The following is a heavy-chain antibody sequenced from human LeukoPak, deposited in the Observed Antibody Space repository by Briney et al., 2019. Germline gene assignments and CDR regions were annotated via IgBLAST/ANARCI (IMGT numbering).Heavy chain of an antibody. J-gene: IGHJ4*02. D-gene: IGHD3-22*01. CDR3: ARLTYYYDSSGYPPRD. CDR2: IKQDGSEK. Sequence: PGESLRLSCAASGFTFSSYAMSWVRQAPGKGLEWVANIKQDGSEKYYVDSVKGRFTISRDNAKNSLYLQMNSLRAEDTAVYYCARLTYYYDSSGYPPRDWGQGTLVTVSS. CDR1: GFTFSSYA. V-gene: IGHV3-7*01.